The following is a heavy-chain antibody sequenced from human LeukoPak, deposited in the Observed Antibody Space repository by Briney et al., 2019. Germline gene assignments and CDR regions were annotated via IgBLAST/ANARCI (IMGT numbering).Heavy chain of an antibody. CDR2: IYYSGST. Sequence: PSETLSLTCTVSGGSISSYYWSWIRQPPGKGLEWIGSIYYSGSTYYNPSLRSRVTISVDTSKNQFSLKLSSVTAADTAVYYCARLAGWFKAYDYWGQGTLVTVSS. D-gene: IGHD2-15*01. CDR1: GGSISSYY. CDR3: ARLAGWFKAYDY. J-gene: IGHJ4*02. V-gene: IGHV4-59*12.